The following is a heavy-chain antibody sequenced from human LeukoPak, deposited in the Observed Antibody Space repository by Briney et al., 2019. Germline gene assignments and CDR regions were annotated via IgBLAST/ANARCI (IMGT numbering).Heavy chain of an antibody. V-gene: IGHV3-30*01. CDR2: VSYDGGDQ. CDR3: TYPAFFDY. Sequence: TGGSLRLSCAASGFTFTNYAIHWVRQAPGKGLEWVAVVSYDGGDQYYADSVKGRFIISRDNSMDTVYLQMNRLRVEDTALYYCTYPAFFDYWGQGTLVTVSS. J-gene: IGHJ4*02. CDR1: GFTFTNYA.